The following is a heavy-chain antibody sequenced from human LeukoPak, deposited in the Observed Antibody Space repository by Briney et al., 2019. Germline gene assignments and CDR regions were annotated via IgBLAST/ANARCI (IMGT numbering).Heavy chain of an antibody. Sequence: ASVKVSCKASGYTFTSYGINWVRQATGQGLEWMGWMNPNSGNTGYAQKFQGRVTMTRNTSISTAYMELSSLRSEDTAVYYCARGFLGQNRRRGFDPWGQGTLVTVSS. V-gene: IGHV1-8*02. CDR3: ARGFLGQNRRRGFDP. J-gene: IGHJ5*02. CDR1: GYTFTSYG. CDR2: MNPNSGNT. D-gene: IGHD1-14*01.